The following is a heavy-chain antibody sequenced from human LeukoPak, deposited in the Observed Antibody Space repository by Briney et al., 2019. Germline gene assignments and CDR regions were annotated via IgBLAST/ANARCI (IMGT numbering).Heavy chain of an antibody. CDR2: IKSKIDGETT. V-gene: IGHV3-15*01. CDR3: TTGFPLRYYFDY. J-gene: IGHJ4*02. CDR1: GLAFSNAW. Sequence: GGSLRLSCAVSGLAFSNAWMSWVRQAPGKGLEWVGRIKSKIDGETTDYAAPVKGSFTISRDDSKNTLYLQMSSLKTEDTAVYYCTTGFPLRYYFDYWGQGTLVTVSS.